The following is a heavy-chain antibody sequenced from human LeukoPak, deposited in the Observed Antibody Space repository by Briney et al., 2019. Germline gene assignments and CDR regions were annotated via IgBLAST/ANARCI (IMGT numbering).Heavy chain of an antibody. V-gene: IGHV4-39*07. CDR1: GGSISSSSYY. D-gene: IGHD5-18*01. Sequence: SETLSLTCTVSGGSISSSSYYWGWIRQPPGKGLEWIGSIYYSGSTNYNPSLKSRVTISVDTSKNQFSLKLTSVTAADTAVYYCARMTEGGYTYGYFYYYYMDVWGKGTTVTISS. J-gene: IGHJ6*03. CDR2: IYYSGST. CDR3: ARMTEGGYTYGYFYYYYMDV.